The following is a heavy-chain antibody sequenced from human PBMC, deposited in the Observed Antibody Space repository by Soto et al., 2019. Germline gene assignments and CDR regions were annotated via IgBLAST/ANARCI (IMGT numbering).Heavy chain of an antibody. D-gene: IGHD2-15*01. J-gene: IGHJ6*02. Sequence: GGSLRLSCAASGFTFSSYGMHWVRQAPGKGLEWVAVIWYDGSNKYYADSVKGRFTISRDNSKNTLYLQMNSLRAEDTAVYYCARDLSKVVVVAARRTEPRGPAGGMDVWGQGTTVTVSS. CDR3: ARDLSKVVVVAARRTEPRGPAGGMDV. V-gene: IGHV3-33*01. CDR2: IWYDGSNK. CDR1: GFTFSSYG.